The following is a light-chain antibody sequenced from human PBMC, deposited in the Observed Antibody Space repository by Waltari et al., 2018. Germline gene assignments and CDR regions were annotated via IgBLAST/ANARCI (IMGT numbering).Light chain of an antibody. CDR2: VNSDGSH. CDR3: QTWGMNIQV. CDR1: GEYSAYA. J-gene: IGLJ3*02. V-gene: IGLV4-69*01. Sequence: QLVLTQSPSASASLGASVKLTCTLTGEYSAYAIAWHQQQPEKGPRYLMNVNSDGSHDKADGIPERFSGSSAGAERDLIISRLQSDDEADYFCQTWGMNIQVFGGGTRLTVL.